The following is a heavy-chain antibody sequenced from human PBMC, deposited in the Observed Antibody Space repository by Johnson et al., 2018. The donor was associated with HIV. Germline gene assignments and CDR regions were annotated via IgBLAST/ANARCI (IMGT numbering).Heavy chain of an antibody. CDR3: ARVRRSGTYYVDAFDI. Sequence: QVQLVESGGGVVQPGRSLRLSCVASGFTLSTYGMHWVRQAPGKGLEWVAVMSYDGSNKYYTDSVKGRFTISRDNSKNTLYLQMNSLRAEDTAVYYCARVRRSGTYYVDAFDIWGQGTMVTVSS. D-gene: IGHD1-26*01. CDR2: MSYDGSNK. V-gene: IGHV3-30*03. CDR1: GFTLSTYG. J-gene: IGHJ3*02.